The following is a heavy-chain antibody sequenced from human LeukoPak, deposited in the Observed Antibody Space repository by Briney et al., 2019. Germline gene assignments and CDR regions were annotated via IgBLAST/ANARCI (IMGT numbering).Heavy chain of an antibody. D-gene: IGHD1-26*01. CDR1: GFTFTSSA. CDR2: IVVGSGNT. CDR3: AAVQVGANYYFDY. Sequence: ASVKVSCKASGFTFTSSAMQWVRQARGQRLEWIGWIVVGSGNTNYAQKFQERVTITRDMSTSRAYMELSSLRSEDTAVYYCAAVQVGANYYFDYLGQGTLVTVSS. J-gene: IGHJ4*02. V-gene: IGHV1-58*02.